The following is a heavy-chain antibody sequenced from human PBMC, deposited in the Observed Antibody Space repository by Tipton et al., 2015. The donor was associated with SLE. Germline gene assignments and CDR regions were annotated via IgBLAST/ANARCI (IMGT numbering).Heavy chain of an antibody. CDR2: IHDSGAT. J-gene: IGHJ4*02. V-gene: IGHV4-30-4*01. CDR1: GGSIRGGDYY. CDR3: ARHPGASFDF. Sequence: TLSLTCTVSGGSIRGGDYYWSWIRQPPGKGLEWLGYIHDSGATFYNPSLRSRSAISVDTSQNQFSLRLTSATAADTAIYYCARHPGASFDFWGQGILVTVSS.